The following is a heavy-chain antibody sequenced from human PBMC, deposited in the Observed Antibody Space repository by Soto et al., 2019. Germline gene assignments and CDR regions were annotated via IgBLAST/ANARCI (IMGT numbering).Heavy chain of an antibody. Sequence: GGSLRLSCAVTGFTVDSYFMSWVRQAPGKGLEWVAVAYSGGTTNVADSVKGRFSVSRDNSKNTVFLQMNSLRVEDSATYYCARGSHIVVVRPFDYWGQGTLVTVS. V-gene: IGHV3-66*01. D-gene: IGHD2-21*01. J-gene: IGHJ4*02. CDR3: ARGSHIVVVRPFDY. CDR2: AYSGGTT. CDR1: GFTVDSYF.